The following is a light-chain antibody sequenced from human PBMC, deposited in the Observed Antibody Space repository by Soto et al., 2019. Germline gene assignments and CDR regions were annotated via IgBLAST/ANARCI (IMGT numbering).Light chain of an antibody. J-gene: IGKJ4*01. Sequence: ENVLTQSPGTLSLSPGERATLSCRASQNVISSYLAWYQQKPGQAPSLLVYATSSRAAGIPDRFSGSGSGTDFTLTISRLEPEDFAVYYCQQYDSSHLTFGGGTKVETK. CDR3: QQYDSSHLT. V-gene: IGKV3-20*01. CDR1: QNVISSY. CDR2: ATS.